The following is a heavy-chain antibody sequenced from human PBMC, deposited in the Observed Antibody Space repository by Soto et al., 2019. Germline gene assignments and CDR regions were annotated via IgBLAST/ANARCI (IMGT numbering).Heavy chain of an antibody. J-gene: IGHJ4*02. CDR3: ARDAGQVPYYFDY. CDR1: GFTFDDYA. CDR2: ITASGATT. Sequence: PGGSLRLSCAASGFTFDDYAMHWVRQAPGEGLEWVSGITASGATTYYADSVRGRFTISRDNSKNTLYLQMDSLRAEDTAVYYCARDAGQVPYYFDYWGQGTPVTVSS. V-gene: IGHV3-23*01.